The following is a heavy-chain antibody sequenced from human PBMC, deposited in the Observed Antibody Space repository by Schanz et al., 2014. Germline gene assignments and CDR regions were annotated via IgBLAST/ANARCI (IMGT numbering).Heavy chain of an antibody. V-gene: IGHV3-11*06. D-gene: IGHD5-12*01. J-gene: IGHJ4*02. CDR1: GFTFRDYY. CDR3: ARGIGGYGANNYFDY. Sequence: QVQLVESGGGLVKPGGSLRLSCAASGFTFRDYYMSWIRQAPGKGLEWVSDISSGSSYANYADSVKGRFTISRDNAKNTLYLQMNSLRSEDTAVYSCARGIGGYGANNYFDYWGQGTLXTVSS. CDR2: ISSGSSYA.